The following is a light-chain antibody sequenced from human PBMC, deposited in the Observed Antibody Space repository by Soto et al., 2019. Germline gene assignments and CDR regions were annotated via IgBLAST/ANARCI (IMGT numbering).Light chain of an antibody. CDR3: QKGGT. CDR1: QSVSNY. J-gene: IGKJ2*01. Sequence: EIVLTQSPATLSVSPGERATLSCRASQSVSNYLAWYQQKPGQAPRLLIYDASNRATGVPARFSGSGSGTDFTLTISSLDHEDFAVYYCQKGGTFGQGTKLEIK. CDR2: DAS. V-gene: IGKV3-11*01.